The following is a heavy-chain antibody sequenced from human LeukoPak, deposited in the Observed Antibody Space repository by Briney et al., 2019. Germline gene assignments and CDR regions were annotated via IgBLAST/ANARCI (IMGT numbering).Heavy chain of an antibody. J-gene: IGHJ5*02. CDR1: GGSISSSSYY. Sequence: PSETLSLTCTVSGGSISSSSYYWGWIRQPPGKGLEWIGSIYSSGSTYYNPSLKSRVTISLDTSKIQFSLMLSSVTATDTAVYYCARHFSSGWSLGWFDPWGQGTLVTVSS. CDR3: ARHFSSGWSLGWFDP. D-gene: IGHD6-19*01. CDR2: IYSSGST. V-gene: IGHV4-39*01.